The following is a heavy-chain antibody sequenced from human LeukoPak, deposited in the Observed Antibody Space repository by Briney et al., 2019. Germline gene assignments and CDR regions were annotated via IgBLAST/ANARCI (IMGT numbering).Heavy chain of an antibody. CDR3: TTAPYCGGDCSSFDY. D-gene: IGHD2-21*01. J-gene: IGHJ4*02. CDR2: IKSKTDGGTT. Sequence: GGSLRLSCAASGFTFSNAWMSWVRQAPGKGLEWVGRIKSKTDGGTTDYAAPVKGRFTISRDDSKNTLYLQMNSLKTEDTAVYYCTTAPYCGGDCSSFDYWGQGTLVTVSS. CDR1: GFTFSNAW. V-gene: IGHV3-15*01.